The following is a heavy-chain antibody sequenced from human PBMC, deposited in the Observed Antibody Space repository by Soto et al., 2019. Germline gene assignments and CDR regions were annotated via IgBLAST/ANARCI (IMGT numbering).Heavy chain of an antibody. V-gene: IGHV4-30-2*01. CDR2: IYHSGST. CDR3: ARGIYCSSTSCRLGFDP. D-gene: IGHD2-2*01. CDR1: GGPISSGGYS. Sequence: SETLSLTCAVSGGPISSGGYSWSWIRQPPGKGLEWIGYIYHSGSTYYNPSLKSRVTISVDRSKNQFSLKLSSVTAADTAVYYCARGIYCSSTSCRLGFDPWGQGTLVTVSS. J-gene: IGHJ5*02.